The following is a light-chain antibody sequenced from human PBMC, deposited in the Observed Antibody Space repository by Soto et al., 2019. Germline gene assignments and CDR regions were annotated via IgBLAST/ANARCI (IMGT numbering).Light chain of an antibody. Sequence: QSVLTQPASVSGSPGQSIAISCTGTSGDVGGYSYVSWYQQQPGKAPKLVISDVSNRPSGVSDRFSGSKSGNTASLTISGLQTEDEADYYCASYTTSSTYVFGTGTKVTVL. J-gene: IGLJ1*01. CDR1: SGDVGGYSY. CDR3: ASYTTSSTYV. CDR2: DVS. V-gene: IGLV2-14*01.